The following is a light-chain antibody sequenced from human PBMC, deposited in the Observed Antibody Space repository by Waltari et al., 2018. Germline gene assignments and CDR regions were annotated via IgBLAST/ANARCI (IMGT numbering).Light chain of an antibody. J-gene: IGKJ2*04. CDR1: QSIRDS. CDR3: QQRTEYTWS. Sequence: IVLTQYPVTLSLSPGERATLSCRASQSIRDSIAWYQQKPAQAPRLLIYDASNRAPGTPARFSGSGSGTDFTLTISSLEPEDFAVYFCQQRTEYTWSFGQGTRLEIK. CDR2: DAS. V-gene: IGKV3-11*01.